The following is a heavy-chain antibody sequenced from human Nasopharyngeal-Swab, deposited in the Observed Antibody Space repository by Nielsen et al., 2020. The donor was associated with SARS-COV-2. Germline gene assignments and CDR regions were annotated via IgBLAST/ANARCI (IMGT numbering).Heavy chain of an antibody. V-gene: IGHV1-69*04. D-gene: IGHD1-14*01. CDR1: GCTFSSYA. CDR2: IIPILGIA. Sequence: SVHVSFKASGCTFSSYAIRWVRQAPGQGLEWMGRIIPILGIANYAQKFQGRVTITADKSTSTAYMELSSLRSEDTAVYYCASGITGAAFDIWGQGTMVTVSS. J-gene: IGHJ3*02. CDR3: ASGITGAAFDI.